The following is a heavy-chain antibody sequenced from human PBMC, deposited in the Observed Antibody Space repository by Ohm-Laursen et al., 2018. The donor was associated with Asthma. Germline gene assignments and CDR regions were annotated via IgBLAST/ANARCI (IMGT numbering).Heavy chain of an antibody. J-gene: IGHJ4*02. CDR2: ISYGGSNK. CDR3: ARGLGGIHRWLSYQIDK. V-gene: IGHV3-30-3*01. D-gene: IGHD5-18*01. CDR1: GFTFSSYA. Sequence: SLRLSCTASGFTFSSYAMHWVRQAPGKGLEWVAVISYGGSNKYHAASVQGRFTISRDNSKSTLFLQMSSLRPEDTAVYYCARGLGGIHRWLSYQIDKWGLGTQVTVSS.